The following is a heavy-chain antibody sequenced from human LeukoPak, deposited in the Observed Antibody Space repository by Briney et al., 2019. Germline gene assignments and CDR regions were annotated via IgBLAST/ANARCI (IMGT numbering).Heavy chain of an antibody. J-gene: IGHJ5*02. V-gene: IGHV4-39*07. CDR3: AKGAGGFSYYNWFDP. CDR2: IYYSGTT. Sequence: PSETLSLTCTVSGGSISSDNYYWGRIRQPPGKGLEWIGSIYYSGTTHYNPSLESRVTISVDTSKNQFSLKLASVTAADTAIYYCAKGAGGFSYYNWFDPWGQGTLVTVSS. D-gene: IGHD5-18*01. CDR1: GGSISSDNYY.